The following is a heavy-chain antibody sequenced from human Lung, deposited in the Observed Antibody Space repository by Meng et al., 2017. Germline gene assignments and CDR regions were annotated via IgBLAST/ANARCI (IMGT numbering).Heavy chain of an antibody. CDR1: GGSFSDDY. D-gene: IGHD4-11*01. CDR3: ARGPTTMAHDFDY. J-gene: IGHJ4*02. CDR2: INHSGST. V-gene: IGHV4-34*01. Sequence: QLQLQQWCSGLLKPAETQSPTCVVSGGSFSDDYWIWIRQSPWKGLEWIGGINHSGSTNYNPSHESRTTISVDTSQNNLSLKLSSVTAADSAVYYCARGPTTMAHDFDYWGQGTLVTVSS.